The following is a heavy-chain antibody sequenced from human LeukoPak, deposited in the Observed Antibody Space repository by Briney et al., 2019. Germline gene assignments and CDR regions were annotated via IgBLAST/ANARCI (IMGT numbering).Heavy chain of an antibody. CDR3: AGYGDLYYYYGMDV. V-gene: IGHV4-59*01. J-gene: IGHJ6*02. CDR1: GGSISSYY. D-gene: IGHD4-17*01. CDR2: IYYSGST. Sequence: SETLSLTCTVSGGSISSYYWSWIRQPPGKGLGWIGYIYYSGSTNYNPSLKSRVTISVDTSKNQFSLKLSSVTAADTAVYYCAGYGDLYYYYGMDVWGQGTTVTVSS.